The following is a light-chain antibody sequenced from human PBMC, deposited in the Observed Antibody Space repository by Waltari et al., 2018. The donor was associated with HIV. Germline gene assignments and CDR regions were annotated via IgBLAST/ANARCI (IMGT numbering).Light chain of an antibody. CDR3: QQRSNWPPLT. CDR1: QSVSSY. CDR2: DAS. Sequence: PGERATLSCRASQSVSSYLAWYQQKPGQAPRLLIYDASNRATGIPARFSGSGSGTDFTLTISSLEPEDFAVYYCQQRSNWPPLTFGGGTKVEIK. J-gene: IGKJ4*01. V-gene: IGKV3-11*01.